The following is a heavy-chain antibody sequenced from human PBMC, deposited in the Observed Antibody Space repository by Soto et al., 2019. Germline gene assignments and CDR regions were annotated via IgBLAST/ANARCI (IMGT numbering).Heavy chain of an antibody. CDR1: GYTFTSYG. Sequence: SVKVSCKASGYTFTSYGISWVRQAPGQGLEWMGWISPIFGKANYAQKFQGRVTITADESTSTAYMELSSLRSEDTAVYYCARDLTDYGDYDFDYWGQGTLVTVSS. V-gene: IGHV1-69*13. D-gene: IGHD4-17*01. J-gene: IGHJ4*02. CDR2: ISPIFGKA. CDR3: ARDLTDYGDYDFDY.